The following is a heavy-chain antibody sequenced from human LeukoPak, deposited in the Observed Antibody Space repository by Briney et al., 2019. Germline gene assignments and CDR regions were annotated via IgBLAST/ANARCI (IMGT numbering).Heavy chain of an antibody. D-gene: IGHD3-3*01. CDR3: AKESSGITIFGVVISNWFDP. V-gene: IGHV3-30*18. CDR2: ISYDGSNK. J-gene: IGHJ5*02. CDR1: GFTFSSYG. Sequence: GGSLRLSCAPSGFTFSSYGMHWVRQAPGKGLEWVAVISYDGSNKYYADSVKGRFTISRDNFKNTLYLQMNSLRAEDTAVYYCAKESSGITIFGVVISNWFDPWGQGTLVTVSS.